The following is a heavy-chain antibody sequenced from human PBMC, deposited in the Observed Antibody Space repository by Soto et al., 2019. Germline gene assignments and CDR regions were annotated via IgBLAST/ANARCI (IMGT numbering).Heavy chain of an antibody. CDR2: IDPNTGGA. CDR1: GYTFTGYN. V-gene: IGHV1-2*02. Sequence: VASVKVSCKASGYTFTGYNLHWVRQAPGQGLEWMGWIDPNTGGANYAQKFRGRVTLTRDPSITTAYMDLSRLRSDDTAVYYCARDPYSAAGMDVWGQGTTVTVSS. J-gene: IGHJ6*02. D-gene: IGHD6-13*01. CDR3: ARDPYSAAGMDV.